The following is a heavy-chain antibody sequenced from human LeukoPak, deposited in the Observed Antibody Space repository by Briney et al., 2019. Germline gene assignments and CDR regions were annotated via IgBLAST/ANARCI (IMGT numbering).Heavy chain of an antibody. Sequence: ASVKVSCTASGYTFTGYYMHWVRQAPGQGLEWMGRINPNSGGTNYAQKFQGRVTMTRDTSISTAYMELSRLRSDDTAVYYCARDLGGWELLNWFDPWGQGTLVTVSS. J-gene: IGHJ5*02. D-gene: IGHD1-26*01. CDR3: ARDLGGWELLNWFDP. V-gene: IGHV1-2*06. CDR2: INPNSGGT. CDR1: GYTFTGYY.